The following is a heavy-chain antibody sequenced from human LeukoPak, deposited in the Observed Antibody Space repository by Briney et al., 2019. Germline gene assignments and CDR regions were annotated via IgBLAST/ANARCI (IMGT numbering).Heavy chain of an antibody. CDR2: IYYSGST. D-gene: IGHD5-18*01. V-gene: IGHV4-59*12. CDR1: GGSISSYY. CDR3: ARRTFERGGYSYGSYNWFDP. J-gene: IGHJ5*02. Sequence: SETLSLTCTVSGGSISSYYWSWIRQPPGKGLEWIGYIYYSGSTNYNPSLKSRVTISVDTSKNQFSLKLSSVTAADTAVYYCARRTFERGGYSYGSYNWFDPWGQGTLVTVSS.